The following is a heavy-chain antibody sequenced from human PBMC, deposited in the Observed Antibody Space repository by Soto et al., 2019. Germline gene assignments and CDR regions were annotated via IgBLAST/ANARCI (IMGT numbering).Heavy chain of an antibody. J-gene: IGHJ6*03. D-gene: IGHD3-3*01. CDR1: GFTFSSYA. CDR2: TSGSGGAT. V-gene: IGHV3-23*01. Sequence: EVQLLESGGDLVQPGGSLRLSCAASGFTFSSYAMSWVRQAPGKGLEWVSGTSGSGGATYYADAVRGRFTISRDNFKNTLYLQMNSLRAGPTAVYYCAKEPHYDFWSGYRFYYMDVWGKGTTVTVSS. CDR3: AKEPHYDFWSGYRFYYMDV.